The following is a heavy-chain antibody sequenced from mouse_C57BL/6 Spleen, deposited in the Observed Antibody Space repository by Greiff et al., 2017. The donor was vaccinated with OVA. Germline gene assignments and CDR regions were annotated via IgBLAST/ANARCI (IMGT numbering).Heavy chain of an antibody. CDR2: IDPSDSYT. D-gene: IGHD2-1*01. CDR1: GYTFTSYW. V-gene: IGHV1-50*01. J-gene: IGHJ2*01. Sequence: QVQLQQPGAELVKPGASVKLSCKASGYTFTSYWMQWVKQRPGQGLEWIGEIDPSDSYTNYNQKFKGKATLTVDTSSSPAYMQLSSLTSEDSAVYYCARGRDGNSFFDYWGQGTTLTVSS. CDR3: ARGRDGNSFFDY.